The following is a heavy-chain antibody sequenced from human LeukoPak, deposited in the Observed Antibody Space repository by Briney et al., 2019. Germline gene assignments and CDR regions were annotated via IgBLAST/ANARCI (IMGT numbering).Heavy chain of an antibody. Sequence: ASVTVSCTASGYTFTGYYMHWVRQAPGQGLEWMGWINVNSGGTHYAQKFQGRVTMTRDTSISTAFLELSGLRSDDTAVYYCARGVGATARAFDIWGQGTMVTVSS. J-gene: IGHJ3*02. V-gene: IGHV1-2*02. CDR3: ARGVGATARAFDI. CDR1: GYTFTGYY. CDR2: INVNSGGT. D-gene: IGHD1-26*01.